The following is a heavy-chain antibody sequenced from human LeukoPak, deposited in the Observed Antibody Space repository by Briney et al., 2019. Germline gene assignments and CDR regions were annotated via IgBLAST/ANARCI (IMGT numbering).Heavy chain of an antibody. D-gene: IGHD3-22*01. CDR1: GFTFDDYG. CDR3: ARVEYYYDSSGYFDY. V-gene: IGHV3-20*04. J-gene: IGHJ4*02. CDR2: INWNGGST. Sequence: GWSLRLSCAASGFTFDDYGMSWVRQAPGKGLESVSGINWNGGSTGYADSVKGRFTISRDNAKNSLYLQMNSLRAEDTALDYCARVEYYYDSSGYFDYWGQGTLVTVSS.